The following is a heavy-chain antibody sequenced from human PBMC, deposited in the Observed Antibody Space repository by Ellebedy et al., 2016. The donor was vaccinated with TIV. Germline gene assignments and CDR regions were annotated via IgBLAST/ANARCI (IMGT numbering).Heavy chain of an antibody. V-gene: IGHV3-7*03. CDR3: ARLGYCSGTNCFYAMDV. Sequence: GGSLRLSCAASGFTFNNYWMSWVRQAPGKGLECVANIKEDGSVKYYVDSVKGRFTISRDNAKNSLYLQMNSLRAEDTAVFYCARLGYCSGTNCFYAMDVWGQGTTVTVSS. D-gene: IGHD2-15*01. CDR1: GFTFNNYW. CDR2: IKEDGSVK. J-gene: IGHJ6*02.